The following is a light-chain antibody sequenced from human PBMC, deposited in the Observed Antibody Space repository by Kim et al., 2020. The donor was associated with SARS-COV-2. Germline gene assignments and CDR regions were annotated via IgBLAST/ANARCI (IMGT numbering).Light chain of an antibody. CDR3: QAWDSSTGVV. Sequence: SYELTQPPSVSVSSGQTASITCSGDKLGDKYACWYQQKPGQSPVLVIYQDSKRPSGIPERFSGSNSGNTATLTISGTQAMDEADYYCQAWDSSTGVVFGG. CDR1: KLGDKY. CDR2: QDS. V-gene: IGLV3-1*01. J-gene: IGLJ2*01.